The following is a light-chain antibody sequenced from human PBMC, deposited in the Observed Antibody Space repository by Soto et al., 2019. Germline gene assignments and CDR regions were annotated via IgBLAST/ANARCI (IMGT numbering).Light chain of an antibody. J-gene: IGKJ4*01. CDR1: QSVSSSY. CDR3: QHDVTSPLT. V-gene: IGKV3-20*01. CDR2: AAS. Sequence: VLTPTTGNMYLAPGATATLSCSASQSVSSSYLAWYQQKPGQAPRLLIYAASSRATGVPDRFSGSGSGTDFTLTISRLQPEDFALYYCQHDVTSPLTFGRGTKVDNK.